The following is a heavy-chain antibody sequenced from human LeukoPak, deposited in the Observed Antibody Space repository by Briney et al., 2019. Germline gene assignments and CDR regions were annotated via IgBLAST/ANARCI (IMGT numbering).Heavy chain of an antibody. CDR2: IYYSGST. V-gene: IGHV4-39*07. CDR1: GGSISSSSYY. J-gene: IGHJ4*02. D-gene: IGHD2-2*01. CDR3: ASSHCSSTSCYGRYFDY. Sequence: SETLSLTCTVSGGSISSSSYYWGWIRQPPGKGLEWIGSIYYSGSTYYNPSLKSRVTISVDTSKNQFSLKLSSVTAADTAVYYCASSHCSSTSCYGRYFDYWGQGTLVTVSS.